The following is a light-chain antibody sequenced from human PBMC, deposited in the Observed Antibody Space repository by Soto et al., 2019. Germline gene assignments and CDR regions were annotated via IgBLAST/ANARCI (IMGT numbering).Light chain of an antibody. J-gene: IGLJ1*01. CDR2: EGT. V-gene: IGLV2-23*01. Sequence: QSALTQPVSVSGSPGQSLPISCTGTSSDVGNYNLVSWYQQHPGKAPKLMIYEGTKRPSGVSNRFSGSKSVNTASLTISGLQAEDEADYYCCSYAGSSFYVFGTGTKVTVL. CDR3: CSYAGSSFYV. CDR1: SSDVGNYNL.